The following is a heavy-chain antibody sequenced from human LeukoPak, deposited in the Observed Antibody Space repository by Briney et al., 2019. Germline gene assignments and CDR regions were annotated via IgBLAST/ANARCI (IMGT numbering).Heavy chain of an antibody. CDR3: ARERTHYGMDV. J-gene: IGHJ6*02. Sequence: PGGSLRLSCAASGFTFSSYDMHWVRQAKGKGLEWVSAIGTAGDTYYPGSVKGRFTISRENAKNSLYLQMNSLRAGDTAVYYCARERTHYGMDVWGQGTTVTVSS. CDR1: GFTFSSYD. D-gene: IGHD2-2*01. CDR2: IGTAGDT. V-gene: IGHV3-13*01.